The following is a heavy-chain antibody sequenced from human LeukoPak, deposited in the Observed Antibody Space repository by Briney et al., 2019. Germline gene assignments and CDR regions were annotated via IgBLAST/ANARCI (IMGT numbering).Heavy chain of an antibody. CDR3: ARAEGYSSGWYAGHYGIDV. V-gene: IGHV1-18*01. CDR1: GYTFTSYG. D-gene: IGHD6-19*01. CDR2: ISAYNGNT. J-gene: IGHJ6*02. Sequence: GASVKVSCKASGYTFTSYGISWGRQAPGQGLEWMGWISAYNGNTNYAQKLQGRFTMTTDTSTITAYMELRSLRSDDTDVYSCARAEGYSSGWYAGHYGIDVWGQGTTVTVSS.